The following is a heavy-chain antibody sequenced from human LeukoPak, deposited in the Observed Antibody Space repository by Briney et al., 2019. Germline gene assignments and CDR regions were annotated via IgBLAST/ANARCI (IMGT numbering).Heavy chain of an antibody. CDR3: AGGVEVGYFDY. Sequence: ASVNVSCKASGYTFTGYYMHWVRQAPGQGLEWMGIINPSGGSTSYAQKFQGRVTMTRDTSTSTVYMELSRLRSEDTAVYYCAGGVEVGYFDYWGQGTLVTVSS. V-gene: IGHV1-46*01. J-gene: IGHJ4*02. CDR2: INPSGGST. D-gene: IGHD1-26*01. CDR1: GYTFTGYY.